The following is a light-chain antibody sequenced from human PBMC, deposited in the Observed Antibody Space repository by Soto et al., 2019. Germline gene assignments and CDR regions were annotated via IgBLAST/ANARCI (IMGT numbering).Light chain of an antibody. CDR3: CSYAGSSTSVV. CDR1: SSDVGSYNP. V-gene: IGLV2-23*01. J-gene: IGLJ2*01. Sequence: QSALTQPASVSGSPGQSITISCTGTSSDVGSYNPVSWYQQHPGKAPKLMIYEGSKRPSGVSNRFSGSKSGNTASLTISGLQAEDEADYYCCSYAGSSTSVVFGGGTKVTVL. CDR2: EGS.